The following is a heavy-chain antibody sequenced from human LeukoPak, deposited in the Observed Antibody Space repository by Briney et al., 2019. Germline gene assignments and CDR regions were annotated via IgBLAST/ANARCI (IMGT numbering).Heavy chain of an antibody. Sequence: PSETLSLTCTVSSYSISRGYYWGWIRQSPGKGLEWIGNIHHGGSTSYNPSLKSRVTISLDMSKNQFSLKLNSVTAADTAVHYCVREGPVRFLEQIDYWGQGTLVAVSS. CDR3: VREGPVRFLEQIDY. J-gene: IGHJ4*02. CDR1: SYSISRGYY. V-gene: IGHV4-38-2*02. D-gene: IGHD3-3*01. CDR2: IHHGGST.